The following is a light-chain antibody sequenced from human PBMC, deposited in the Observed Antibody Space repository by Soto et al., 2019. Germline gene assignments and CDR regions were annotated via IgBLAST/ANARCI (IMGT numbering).Light chain of an antibody. CDR1: QSLLHSNGYNY. CDR3: TQAPQPLF. V-gene: IGKV2-28*01. CDR2: LGS. J-gene: IGKJ5*01. Sequence: LSLPVTPGEPASISCRSSQSLLHSNGYNYLDWYLQKPGQSPQLLIYLGSNRASGVPDRFSGSGSGTDFTLKISRVEAEDVGVYYCTQAPQPLFFGPGTRLEI.